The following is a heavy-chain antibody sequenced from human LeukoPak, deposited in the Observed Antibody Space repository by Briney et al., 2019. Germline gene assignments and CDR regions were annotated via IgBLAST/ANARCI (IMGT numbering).Heavy chain of an antibody. CDR1: GFTFSSYS. V-gene: IGHV3-21*01. J-gene: IGHJ5*02. D-gene: IGHD5-18*01. CDR2: ISSSSSYI. Sequence: KPGGSLRLSCAASGFTFSSYSMNWVRQAPGKGLEWVSSISSSSSYICYADSVKGRFTISRDNAKNSLYLQMNSLRAEDTAVYYCARDRTAMVTENTFPWGQGTLVTVSS. CDR3: ARDRTAMVTENTFP.